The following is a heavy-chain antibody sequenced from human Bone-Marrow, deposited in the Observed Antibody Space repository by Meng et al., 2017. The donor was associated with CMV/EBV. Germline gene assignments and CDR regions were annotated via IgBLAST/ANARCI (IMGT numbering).Heavy chain of an antibody. CDR1: GDSVSSNSAA. V-gene: IGHV6-1*01. CDR2: TYYKSIWYT. J-gene: IGHJ5*02. Sequence: SQTLSLTCAIFGDSVSSNSAAWNWIRQSPSRGLEWLGRTYYKSIWYTDYAVSVRSRIAINADTSGNQFSLQLRYVTPDDTAVYYCARDRYFGQLVRPFDPWGQGTLVPVSS. D-gene: IGHD6-13*01. CDR3: ARDRYFGQLVRPFDP.